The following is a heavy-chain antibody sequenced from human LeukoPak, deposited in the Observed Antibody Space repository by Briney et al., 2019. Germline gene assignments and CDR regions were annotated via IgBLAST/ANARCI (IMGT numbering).Heavy chain of an antibody. CDR3: AHPLEEQWLVAFDY. V-gene: IGHV2-5*01. D-gene: IGHD6-19*01. CDR2: IYWNDDK. CDR1: GFSLSTSGVG. J-gene: IGHJ4*02. Sequence: SGPTLVNPPQTLTLTCTFSGFSLSTSGVGVGWIRQPPGKALDWLALIYWNDDKRYSSSLKSRLTITKDTSKNQVVLTMTNMDPVDTATYYCAHPLEEQWLVAFDYWGQGILVTVSS.